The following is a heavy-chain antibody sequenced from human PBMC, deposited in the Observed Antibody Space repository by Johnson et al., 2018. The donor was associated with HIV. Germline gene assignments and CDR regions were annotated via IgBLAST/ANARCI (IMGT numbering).Heavy chain of an antibody. CDR3: ARDRGGGTEAGAFDI. CDR1: GFTFSSYA. V-gene: IGHV3-30-3*01. D-gene: IGHD2-15*01. J-gene: IGHJ3*02. Sequence: VPLVESGGGVVQPGMSLRLSCAASGFTFSSYAMHWVRQAPGKGLEWVAVISYDGSNKYYADSVKGRFTISRDNSKNTLYLQMNSLRAEDTAVYYCARDRGGGTEAGAFDIWGQGTMVTVSS. CDR2: ISYDGSNK.